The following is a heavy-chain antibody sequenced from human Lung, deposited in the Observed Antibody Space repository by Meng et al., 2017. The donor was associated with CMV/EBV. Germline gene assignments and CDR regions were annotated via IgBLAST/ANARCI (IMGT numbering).Heavy chain of an antibody. D-gene: IGHD2-2*01. CDR3: ATYSRAPAAMRAYFND. J-gene: IGHJ1*01. CDR1: GFTFTTFS. V-gene: IGHV3-30*04. Sequence: GGSXRLXCEASGFTFTTFSMHWVRQAPGKGLEWVAVISNDGRNKYYADSVKGRFTISRDNFRRTLYLQLSSLRTEDTAVYYCATYSRAPAAMRAYFNDLGLAXLVTVSS. CDR2: ISNDGRNK.